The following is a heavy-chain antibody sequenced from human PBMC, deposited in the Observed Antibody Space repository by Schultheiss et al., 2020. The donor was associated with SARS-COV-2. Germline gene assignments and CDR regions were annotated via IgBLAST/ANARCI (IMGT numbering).Heavy chain of an antibody. CDR3: ARDGGNYYYYGMDF. D-gene: IGHD3-16*01. V-gene: IGHV4-34*01. CDR1: GGSFSGYY. Sequence: SQTLSLTCAVYGGSFSGYYWSWIRQPPGKGLEWIGEINHSGSTNYNPSLKSRVTISVDTSKNQFSLNLSSVTAADTAVYYCARDGGNYYYYGMDFWGQGTTVTVSS. CDR2: INHSGST. J-gene: IGHJ6*02.